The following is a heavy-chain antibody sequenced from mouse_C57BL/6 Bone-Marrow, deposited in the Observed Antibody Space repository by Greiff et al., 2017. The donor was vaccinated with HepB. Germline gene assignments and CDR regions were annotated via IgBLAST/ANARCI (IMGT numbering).Heavy chain of an antibody. Sequence: EVKVVESGGGLVQPGGSLKLSCAASGFTFSDYGMAWVRQAPRKGPEWVAFISNLAYSIYYADTVTGRFTISRENAKNTLYLEMSSLRSEDTAMYYCAKIYYYGSSYGDYAMDYWGQGTSVTVSS. CDR2: ISNLAYSI. CDR3: AKIYYYGSSYGDYAMDY. J-gene: IGHJ4*01. V-gene: IGHV5-15*01. CDR1: GFTFSDYG. D-gene: IGHD1-1*01.